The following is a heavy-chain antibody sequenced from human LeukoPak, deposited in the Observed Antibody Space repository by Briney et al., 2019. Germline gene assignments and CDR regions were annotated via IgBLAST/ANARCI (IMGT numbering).Heavy chain of an antibody. CDR3: ARSYGSGSYYTPLYYYYYMDV. CDR1: GGSISSYY. Sequence: PSETLSLTCTVPGGSISSYYWSWIRQPPGKGLEWIGYIYYSGSTNYNPSLKSRVTISVDTSKNQFSLKLSSVTAADTAVYYCARSYGSGSYYTPLYYYYYMDVWGKGTTVTISS. J-gene: IGHJ6*03. CDR2: IYYSGST. V-gene: IGHV4-59*01. D-gene: IGHD3-10*01.